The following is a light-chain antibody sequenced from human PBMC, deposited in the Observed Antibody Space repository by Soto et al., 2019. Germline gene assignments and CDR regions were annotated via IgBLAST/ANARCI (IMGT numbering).Light chain of an antibody. CDR2: GAS. J-gene: IGKJ1*01. Sequence: EIGLTQSPGTLSLSPGERATLSCRASQRVSSSYLAGYQQKPGQAPRLLIYGASSRATGIPDRFSGSGSGTDFTLTISRLEPEDFAVYYCQQYGSSPKTFGQGTKVDIK. CDR3: QQYGSSPKT. CDR1: QRVSSSY. V-gene: IGKV3-20*01.